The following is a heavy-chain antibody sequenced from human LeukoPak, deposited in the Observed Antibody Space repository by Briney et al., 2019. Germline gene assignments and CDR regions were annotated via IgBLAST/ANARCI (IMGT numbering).Heavy chain of an antibody. V-gene: IGHV3-23*01. D-gene: IGHD3-10*01. CDR3: ARGGDYYGPSDY. CDR1: GLTFSSYA. CDR2: IFGSGDRT. Sequence: GGSLRLSCAASGLTFSSYAMTWVRQAPGKGLEWVSTIFGSGDRTYYTDSVKGRFTISRDNSKNTLFLQMNSLRAEDTAVYYCARGGDYYGPSDYWGQGTLVTVSS. J-gene: IGHJ4*02.